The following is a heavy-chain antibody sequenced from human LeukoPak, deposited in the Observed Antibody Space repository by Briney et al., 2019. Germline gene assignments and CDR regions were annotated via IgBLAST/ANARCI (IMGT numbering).Heavy chain of an antibody. J-gene: IGHJ4*02. D-gene: IGHD1-14*01. Sequence: GGSLRLSCAASGFTFSNYGMNWVRQAPGKGLEWVALIPDDGSDKYYADSVMGRFTIYRDNSKNTLYLHMNSLRPEDTAVYYCARDHTGYFDYWGQGTLVTVSS. CDR1: GFTFSNYG. CDR3: ARDHTGYFDY. CDR2: IPDDGSDK. V-gene: IGHV3-30*03.